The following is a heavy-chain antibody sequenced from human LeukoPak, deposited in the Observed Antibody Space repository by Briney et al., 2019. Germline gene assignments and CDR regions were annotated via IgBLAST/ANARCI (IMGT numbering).Heavy chain of an antibody. J-gene: IGHJ5*02. CDR3: AKDAGSSGWYNWFDP. Sequence: GGSLRLSCAASGFTFSGYWMSWVRQAPGQGLEWVANIKQDGSEKYHVDSVKGRFTISRDNAKNSLYLQMNSLRAEDTALYYCAKDAGSSGWYNWFDPWGQGTLVTVSS. CDR2: IKQDGSEK. CDR1: GFTFSGYW. D-gene: IGHD6-19*01. V-gene: IGHV3-7*03.